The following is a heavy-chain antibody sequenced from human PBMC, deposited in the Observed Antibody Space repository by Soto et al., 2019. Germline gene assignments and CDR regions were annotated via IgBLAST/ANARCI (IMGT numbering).Heavy chain of an antibody. CDR3: ARGYCSSTSCYSDY. V-gene: IGHV4-38-2*01. CDR2: IYHSGST. Sequence: PWETLSLTCAVSGYSISSGYYWGWIRQPPGKGLEWIGSIYHSGSTYYNPSLKSRVTISVDTSKNQFSLKLSSVTAADTAVYYCARGYCSSTSCYSDYWGQGTLVTVSS. J-gene: IGHJ4*02. D-gene: IGHD2-2*01. CDR1: GYSISSGYY.